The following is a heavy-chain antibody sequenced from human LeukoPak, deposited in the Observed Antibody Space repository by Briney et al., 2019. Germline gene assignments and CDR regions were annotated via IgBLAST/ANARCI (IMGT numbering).Heavy chain of an antibody. CDR2: INHSGST. CDR1: GFTFSSYS. D-gene: IGHD3-3*01. CDR3: ARGRGRVFGVVRYYYYGMDV. Sequence: GSLRLSCAASGFTFSSYSMNWVRQPPGKGLEWIGEINHSGSTNYNPSLKSRVTISVDTSKNQFSLKLSSVTAADTAVYYCARGRGRVFGVVRYYYYGMDVWGQGTTVTVSS. V-gene: IGHV4-34*01. J-gene: IGHJ6*02.